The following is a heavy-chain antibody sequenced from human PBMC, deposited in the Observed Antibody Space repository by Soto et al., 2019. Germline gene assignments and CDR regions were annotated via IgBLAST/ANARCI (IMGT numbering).Heavy chain of an antibody. J-gene: IGHJ6*02. CDR2: IRSSSSTI. D-gene: IGHD6-13*01. CDR3: ARRWFYSSSWYYYYGMDV. CDR1: GFTFSSYS. V-gene: IGHV3-48*02. Sequence: EVQLGESGGGLVQPGGSLRLSCAASGFTFSSYSMNWVRQAPGKGLEWVSYIRSSSSTIYYADSVKGRFTISRDNAKNSLYLQMNSLRDEDTAVYYCARRWFYSSSWYYYYGMDVWGQGTTVTVSS.